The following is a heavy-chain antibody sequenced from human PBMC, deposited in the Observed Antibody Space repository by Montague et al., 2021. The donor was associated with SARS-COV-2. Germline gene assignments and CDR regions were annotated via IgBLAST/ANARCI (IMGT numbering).Heavy chain of an antibody. CDR3: GRGWSFHL. V-gene: IGHV4-59*08. J-gene: IGHJ3*01. D-gene: IGHD6-19*01. CDR2: VYYNGAT. Sequence: SETLSLTCTVSGGSTASHYYNWICHSPGKRPEWIGYVYYNGATKYNPSLQSRVTISIDTSENQYSLCLNSVTAADTGVYFCGRGWSFHLWGQGRLVTVSS. CDR1: GGSTASHY.